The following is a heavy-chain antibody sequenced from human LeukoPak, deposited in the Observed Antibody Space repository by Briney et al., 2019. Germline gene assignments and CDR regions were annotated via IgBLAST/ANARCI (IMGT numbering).Heavy chain of an antibody. V-gene: IGHV1-8*02. D-gene: IGHD6-19*01. CDR2: INPNSGNT. CDR3: ARDAARWLANYYYYYMDV. Sequence: ASVKVSCKASGYTFTGYYMHWVRQAPGQGLEWMGWINPNSGNTGYAQKFQGRVTMTRNTSISTAYMELSSLRSEDTAVYYCARDAARWLANYYYYYMDVWGKGTTVTVSS. J-gene: IGHJ6*03. CDR1: GYTFTGYY.